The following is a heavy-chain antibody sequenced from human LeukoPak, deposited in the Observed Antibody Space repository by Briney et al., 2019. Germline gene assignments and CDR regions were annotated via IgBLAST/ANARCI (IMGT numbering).Heavy chain of an antibody. CDR3: ARHFYGSGSYSSWYPNWFDP. CDR1: GGSISSSSYY. CDR2: IHYSGNT. J-gene: IGHJ5*02. Sequence: SSETLSLTCTVSGGSISSSSYYWGWIRQPPGKGLEWIGSIHYSGNTYYNPSLKSRVTISVDTSKNQFSLKLSSVTAADTALYYCARHFYGSGSYSSWYPNWFDPWGQGTLVTVSS. D-gene: IGHD3-10*01. V-gene: IGHV4-39*01.